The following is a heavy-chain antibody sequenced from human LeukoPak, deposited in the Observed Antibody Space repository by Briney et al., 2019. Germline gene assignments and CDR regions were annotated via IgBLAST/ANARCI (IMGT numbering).Heavy chain of an antibody. V-gene: IGHV1-18*04. Sequence: ASVKVSCKASGYTFTNYGFSWVRQAPGQGLEWMGWISAYNGNTNYAQKLQGRVTMTTDTSTSTAYMELRSLRSDDTAVYYCAIESVCSSTSCYFFDYWGQGTPVTVSS. CDR1: GYTFTNYG. D-gene: IGHD2-2*01. J-gene: IGHJ4*02. CDR3: AIESVCSSTSCYFFDY. CDR2: ISAYNGNT.